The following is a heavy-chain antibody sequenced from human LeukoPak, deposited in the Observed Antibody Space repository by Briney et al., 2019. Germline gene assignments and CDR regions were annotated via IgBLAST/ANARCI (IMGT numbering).Heavy chain of an antibody. Sequence: ASVKVSCKASGYTFTGYYMHWVRQAPGQGLEWMGWINPNSGGTNYAQKFQGRVTMTRDTSISTAYMELSRLRSDDTAVYYCARDPGSGYWFQHWGQGTLVTVPS. CDR1: GYTFTGYY. D-gene: IGHD3-22*01. V-gene: IGHV1-2*02. J-gene: IGHJ1*01. CDR2: INPNSGGT. CDR3: ARDPGSGYWFQH.